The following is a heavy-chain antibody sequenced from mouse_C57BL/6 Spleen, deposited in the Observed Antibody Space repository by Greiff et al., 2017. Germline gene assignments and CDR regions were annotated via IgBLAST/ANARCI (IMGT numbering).Heavy chain of an antibody. V-gene: IGHV1-26*01. CDR1: GYTFTDYH. J-gene: IGHJ3*01. CDR2: INPNNGGT. Sequence: EVQLQQSGPELVKPGASVKISCKASGYTFTDYHMNWVKQSHGKSLEWIGDINPNNGGTSYNQKFKGKATLTVDKSSSTAYMELRSLTSEDSAVYYCARSTTAWFAYWGQGTLVTVSA. CDR3: ARSTTAWFAY. D-gene: IGHD2-12*01.